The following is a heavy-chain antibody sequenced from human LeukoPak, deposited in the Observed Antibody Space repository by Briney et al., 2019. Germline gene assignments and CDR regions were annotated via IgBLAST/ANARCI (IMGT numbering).Heavy chain of an antibody. J-gene: IGHJ4*01. CDR1: GFIVSSNY. D-gene: IGHD6-13*01. CDR2: IYSGGST. CDR3: SRAATLAGPFDF. V-gene: IGHV3-53*01. Sequence: GGSLRLSCAASGFIVSSNYMSWVRQAPGKGLEWVSTIYSGGSTYYADSVKGQFTISRDNSQNTLYLQMNSLRAEDTALYYCSRAATLAGPFDFWGQGTLVTVSA.